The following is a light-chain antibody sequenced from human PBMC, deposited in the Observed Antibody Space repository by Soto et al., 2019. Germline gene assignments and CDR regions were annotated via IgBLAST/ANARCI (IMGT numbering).Light chain of an antibody. CDR1: ESVNSAY. CDR2: GAS. CDR3: QQYGYSPWT. V-gene: IGKV3-20*01. J-gene: IGKJ1*01. Sequence: EIVLTQCPVTLSLSPGERATLSCRASESVNSAYLAWYQHRPAQAPRLLIYGASSRATGVPDRFSGSGSGTEFTLTITRLEPADFALYYCQQYGYSPWTFGLGTKVDIK.